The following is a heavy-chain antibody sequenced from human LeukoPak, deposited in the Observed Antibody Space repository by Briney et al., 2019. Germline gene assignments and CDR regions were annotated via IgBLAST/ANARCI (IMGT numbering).Heavy chain of an antibody. V-gene: IGHV1-3*01. D-gene: IGHD1-14*01. CDR3: ARERPTTTAFHV. CDR1: GNTFSGNI. Sequence: ASVKVSCKTSGNTFSGNIINWVRQAPGQRLDWMGWINAANGNTKYSEKFQGRVTITRDTSASTVYMELNSLRSEDTAVYYCARERPTTTAFHVWGQGTMVTVS. CDR2: INAANGNT. J-gene: IGHJ3*01.